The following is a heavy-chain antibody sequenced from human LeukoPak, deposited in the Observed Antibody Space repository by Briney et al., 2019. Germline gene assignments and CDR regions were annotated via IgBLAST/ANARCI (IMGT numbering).Heavy chain of an antibody. CDR2: ISYDGGNK. J-gene: IGHJ3*02. V-gene: IGHV3-30*18. D-gene: IGHD3-22*01. Sequence: PGRSLRLSCAASGFTFSSHGMHWVRQAPGKGLEWVAVISYDGGNKYYADSVKGRFTISRDNSKNTLYLQMNSLRAEDTAVYYCAKDQYYYDSNAFDIWGQGTMVTVSS. CDR3: AKDQYYYDSNAFDI. CDR1: GFTFSSHG.